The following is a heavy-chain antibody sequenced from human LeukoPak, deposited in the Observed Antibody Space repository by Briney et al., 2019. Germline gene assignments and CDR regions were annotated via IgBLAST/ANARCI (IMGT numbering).Heavy chain of an antibody. V-gene: IGHV3-48*04. Sequence: PGGSLRLSCAASEFTFSSYSMNWVRQAPGKGLEWVSYITNSGNSKSYADSVKGRFTISRDNAKNSLYLQMNSLRAEDTALYYCAKGASTTVTTFFDYWGQGTLVTVSS. CDR3: AKGASTTVTTFFDY. J-gene: IGHJ4*02. CDR2: ITNSGNSK. D-gene: IGHD4-17*01. CDR1: EFTFSSYS.